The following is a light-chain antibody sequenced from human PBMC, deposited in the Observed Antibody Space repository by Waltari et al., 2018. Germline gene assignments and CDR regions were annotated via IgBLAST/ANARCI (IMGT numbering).Light chain of an antibody. CDR3: SSYAGSAQGYL. Sequence: QSALTQPRSVSGSPGQSVTISCTGSSNDVGGYYQVSWYQQFPGKAPKLLLYDVTKRPSGIPDRFSGSRSGNTASLTISGLQTEDDADYYCSSYAGSAQGYLFGSGTAVTVL. CDR2: DVT. J-gene: IGLJ1*01. V-gene: IGLV2-11*01. CDR1: SNDVGGYYQ.